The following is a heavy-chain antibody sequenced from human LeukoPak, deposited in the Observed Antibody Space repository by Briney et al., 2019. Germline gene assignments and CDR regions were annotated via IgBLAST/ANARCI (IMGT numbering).Heavy chain of an antibody. Sequence: GGSLRLSCAASGFTLSSYSINWVRQAPGKGLEWVSFITASNVIYYADSVKGRFTISRDHSKNTLYLQMNSLRAEDTAVYYCTKGAPHDYWGQGTLVTVSS. CDR3: TKGAPHDY. CDR2: ITASNVI. J-gene: IGHJ4*02. V-gene: IGHV3-48*01. CDR1: GFTLSSYS.